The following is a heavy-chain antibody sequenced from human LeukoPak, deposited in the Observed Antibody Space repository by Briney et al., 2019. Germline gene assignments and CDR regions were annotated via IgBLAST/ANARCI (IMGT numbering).Heavy chain of an antibody. CDR3: AKGYCSSTSCYPIDP. J-gene: IGHJ5*02. Sequence: PGGSLRLSCAASGFTFSNYGMHWVRQAPGKGLEWVAVIWYDGSNKYYADSVKGRFTISRDNSKNTLYLQMNSLRGEDTAVYYCAKGYCSSTSCYPIDPWGQGTLVTVSS. CDR1: GFTFSNYG. V-gene: IGHV3-30*02. D-gene: IGHD2-2*01. CDR2: IWYDGSNK.